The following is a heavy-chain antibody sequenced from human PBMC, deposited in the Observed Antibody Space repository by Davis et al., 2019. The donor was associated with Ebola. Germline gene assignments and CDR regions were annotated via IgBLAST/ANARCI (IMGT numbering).Heavy chain of an antibody. Sequence: ASVKVSCKASGYTFTSYYMHWVRQAPGQGLEWMGIINPSGGSTSYAQKFQGRVTMTRDTSTSTVYMELGSLRSDDTAVFYCARATFGYNSGWYADYWGQGTLVTVSS. J-gene: IGHJ4*02. V-gene: IGHV1-46*01. CDR2: INPSGGST. CDR3: ARATFGYNSGWYADY. D-gene: IGHD6-19*01. CDR1: GYTFTSYY.